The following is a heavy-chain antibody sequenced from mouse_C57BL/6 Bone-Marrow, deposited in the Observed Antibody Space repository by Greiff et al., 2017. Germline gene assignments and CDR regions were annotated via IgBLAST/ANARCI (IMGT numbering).Heavy chain of an antibody. J-gene: IGHJ4*01. Sequence: QVQLQQSGAELVRPGTSVKVSCKASGYAFTNYLIEWVKQRPGQGLEWIGVINPGSGGTNYNEKFKGKATLTADKSSSTAYMQLSSLTSEDSAVDFCARDYYGSRDAMDYWGQGTSVTVSS. V-gene: IGHV1-54*01. D-gene: IGHD1-1*01. CDR1: GYAFTNYL. CDR2: INPGSGGT. CDR3: ARDYYGSRDAMDY.